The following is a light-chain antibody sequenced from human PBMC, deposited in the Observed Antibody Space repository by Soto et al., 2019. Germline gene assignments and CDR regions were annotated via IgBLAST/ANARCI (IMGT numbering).Light chain of an antibody. V-gene: IGLV1-40*01. Sequence: QSVLTQPPSVSGAPGQRVTISCTGSSSNIGAGYDVHWYQQLPGTAPKLLIYGNSNRPSGVPDRFSGSKSGTSASLAITGLQAEDEADYYCQSYDSSLIAPYGFGTGTKVTVL. CDR1: SSNIGAGYD. CDR2: GNS. CDR3: QSYDSSLIAPYG. J-gene: IGLJ1*01.